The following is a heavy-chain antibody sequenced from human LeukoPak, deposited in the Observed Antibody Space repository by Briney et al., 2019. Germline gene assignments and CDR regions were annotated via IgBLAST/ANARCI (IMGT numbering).Heavy chain of an antibody. CDR1: GFTFRSSA. CDR3: AKAQGGYSYFDY. CDR2: ISGSGGST. J-gene: IGHJ4*02. V-gene: IGHV3-23*01. D-gene: IGHD3-22*01. Sequence: GGSLRLSCAASGFTFRSSAMSWVRQAPGRGLEWVSGISGSGGSTFNADSVKGRFTISRDNSKNTLYLQMNSLRAEDTAVYYCAKAQGGYSYFDYWGQGTLVTVSS.